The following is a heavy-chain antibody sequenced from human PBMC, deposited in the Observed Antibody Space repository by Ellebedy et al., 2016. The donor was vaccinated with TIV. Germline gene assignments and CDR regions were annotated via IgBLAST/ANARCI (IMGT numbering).Heavy chain of an antibody. CDR2: IYYSGST. J-gene: IGHJ4*02. CDR1: GGSFSGYY. CDR3: ASAFFNVDTAMGLDY. V-gene: IGHV4-31*11. D-gene: IGHD5-18*01. Sequence: MPSETLSLTCAVYGGSFSGYYWSWIRQRPGKGLEWIGYIYYSGSTYYKPSLKSRVIISVDTSKNQFSLKLNSVTAADTAVYYCASAFFNVDTAMGLDYWGQGTLVTVSS.